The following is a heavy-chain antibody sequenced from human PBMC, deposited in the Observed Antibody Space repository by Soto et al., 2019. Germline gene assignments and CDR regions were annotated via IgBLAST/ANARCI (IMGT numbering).Heavy chain of an antibody. CDR2: INQDGSEK. CDR3: ARGIITGGDY. Sequence: VQLVESGGSLVQPGGSLRLSCAASGFSFTTYWMSWVRQAPGKGLEWVANINQDGSEKYYVDSVKGRFTISRDNAKNSLYLKKNSLRADDAAVYYCARGIITGGDYWGQGTLVTVSS. V-gene: IGHV3-7*01. J-gene: IGHJ4*02. D-gene: IGHD7-27*01. CDR1: GFSFTTYW.